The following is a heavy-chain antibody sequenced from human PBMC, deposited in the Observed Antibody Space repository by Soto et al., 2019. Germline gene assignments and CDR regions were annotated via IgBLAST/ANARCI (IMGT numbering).Heavy chain of an antibody. V-gene: IGHV3-23*01. J-gene: IGHJ4*02. CDR2: ISGSGTST. CDR3: AKSLSALFSLGDFKY. CDR1: GFTFSSYA. Sequence: PGGSLRLSCAASGFTFSSYALNWVSQAPGKGLEWVAEISGSGTSTYYAPSVKGRFIISSDSSKSTLYLRMYSLRAEDTAMYYCAKSLSALFSLGDFKYWGQGALVTVSS. D-gene: IGHD2-21*01.